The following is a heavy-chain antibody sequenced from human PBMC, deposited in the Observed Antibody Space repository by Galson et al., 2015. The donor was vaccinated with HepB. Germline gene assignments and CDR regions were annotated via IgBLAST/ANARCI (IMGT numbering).Heavy chain of an antibody. CDR3: ARGRGYCISTSCNKFDD. CDR1: GYSFTNSW. D-gene: IGHD2-2*01. V-gene: IGHV5-51*01. J-gene: IGHJ4*02. Sequence: QSGAEVKKPGESLKMSCKGSGYSFTNSWIGWVRQVPGKGLEWMAIIYPGDSDTRYSPSFQGQVTISADKSISTAYLPWSSLRASDSAMYYCARGRGYCISTSCNKFDDWGQGTLVTVS. CDR2: IYPGDSDT.